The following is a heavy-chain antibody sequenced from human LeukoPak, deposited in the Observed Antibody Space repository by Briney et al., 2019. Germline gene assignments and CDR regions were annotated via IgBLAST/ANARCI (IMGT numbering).Heavy chain of an antibody. CDR2: IRYGGSNK. J-gene: IGHJ2*01. V-gene: IGHV3-30*02. CDR3: ARKSNWVPYWYFDL. Sequence: GGSLRLSCAASGFTFSSYGMHWVRQAPGKGLEWVAFIRYGGSNKYYADSVKGRFTISRDNSKNTLYLQMGSLRAEDMAVYYCARKSNWVPYWYFDLWGRGTLVTVSS. CDR1: GFTFSSYG. D-gene: IGHD7-27*01.